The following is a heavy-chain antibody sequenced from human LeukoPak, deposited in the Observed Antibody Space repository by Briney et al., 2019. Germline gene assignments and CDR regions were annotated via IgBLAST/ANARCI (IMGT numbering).Heavy chain of an antibody. J-gene: IGHJ4*02. Sequence: ESLKISCKGSGYSFSNYWIAWVRQMPGKGLQWMGSVYPGDSDTRYSPSFQGQVTISADKSFNTAYLQWSSLKASDTAIYYCARPSRNYFDYWGQGTLVTGSS. V-gene: IGHV5-51*01. CDR1: GYSFSNYW. CDR3: ARPSRNYFDY. CDR2: VYPGDSDT.